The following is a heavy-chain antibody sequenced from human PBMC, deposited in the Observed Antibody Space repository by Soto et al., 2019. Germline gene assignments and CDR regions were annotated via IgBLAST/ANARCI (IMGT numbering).Heavy chain of an antibody. CDR1: GFSVSASH. J-gene: IGHJ4*02. V-gene: IGHV3-53*01. Sequence: GGSLRLSCAASGFSVSASHMSWVRQAPGKGLEWVSIIFNDGIVNYADSVKGRFSISRDSFKNTVSLQMNSLSDEDTAVYYCANFAAPNRHWGQGTLVTVSS. CDR2: IFNDGIV. CDR3: ANFAAPNRH. D-gene: IGHD6-13*01.